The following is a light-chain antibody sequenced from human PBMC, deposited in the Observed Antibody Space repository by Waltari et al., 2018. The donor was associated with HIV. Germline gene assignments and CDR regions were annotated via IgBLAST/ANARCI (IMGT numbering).Light chain of an antibody. CDR3: SSYAGSDNPYV. CDR2: EVT. Sequence: QSALTQPPSASGSPGQSVTIPSTGTSSDLINSHYVSWYQQHPGKAPKLIIFEVTKRPSGVPDRFSGSKSGDTASLTVSGLQAEDEADYYCSSYAGSDNPYVFGSGTKVTVL. J-gene: IGLJ1*01. V-gene: IGLV2-8*01. CDR1: SSDLINSHY.